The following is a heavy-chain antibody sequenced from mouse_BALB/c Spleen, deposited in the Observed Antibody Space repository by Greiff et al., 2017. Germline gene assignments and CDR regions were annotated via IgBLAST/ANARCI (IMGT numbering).Heavy chain of an antibody. V-gene: IGHV14-1*02. CDR3: ARKLLYYFDY. J-gene: IGHJ2*01. CDR1: GFNIKDYY. Sequence: EVQLQQSGAELVRPGALVKLSCKASGFNIKDYYMHWVKQRPEQGLEWIGWIDPENGNTIYDPKFQGKASITADTSSNTAYLQLSSLTSEDTAVYYCARKLLYYFDYWGQGTTLTVSS. CDR2: IDPENGNT. D-gene: IGHD2-1*01.